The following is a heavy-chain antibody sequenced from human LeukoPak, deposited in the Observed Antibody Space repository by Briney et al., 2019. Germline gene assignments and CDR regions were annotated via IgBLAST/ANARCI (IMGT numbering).Heavy chain of an antibody. CDR1: GFTFSSYA. Sequence: GGSLRLSCAASGFTFSSYAMSWVRQAPGKGLEWVSAISGSGGSTYYADSVKGRFTISRDNSKNTLYLQMNSLRAEDTAVYYCAKVYVLRFLEWLSFFDYWGQGTLVTVSS. J-gene: IGHJ4*02. CDR2: ISGSGGST. D-gene: IGHD3-3*01. CDR3: AKVYVLRFLEWLSFFDY. V-gene: IGHV3-23*01.